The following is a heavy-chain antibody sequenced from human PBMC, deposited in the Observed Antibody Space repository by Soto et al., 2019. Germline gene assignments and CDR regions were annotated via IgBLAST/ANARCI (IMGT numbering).Heavy chain of an antibody. J-gene: IGHJ6*02. CDR2: INAGNGNT. Sequence: QVQLVQSGAEEKKPGASVKVSFKAYGYTFTRYAMHWVRQAHGQRLEWMGWINAGNGNTKYSQKFQGRVTITRDTSASTAYMELSSLRSEDTAVYYCASNHLGITPYGMDVWGQGTTVTVSS. D-gene: IGHD1-7*01. V-gene: IGHV1-3*05. CDR1: GYTFTRYA. CDR3: ASNHLGITPYGMDV.